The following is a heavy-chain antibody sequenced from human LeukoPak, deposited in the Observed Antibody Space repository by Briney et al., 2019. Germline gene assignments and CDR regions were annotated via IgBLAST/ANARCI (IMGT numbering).Heavy chain of an antibody. CDR1: GLTSSSYA. D-gene: IGHD3-3*01. CDR3: AKDNDFWSGYHFDY. Sequence: GGSLRLSCAASGLTSSSYAMSWVRQAPGKGLEWVSAISGSGGSTYYADSVKGRFTISRDNSKNTLYLQMNSLRAEDTAVYYCAKDNDFWSGYHFDYWGQGTLVTVSS. V-gene: IGHV3-23*01. J-gene: IGHJ4*01. CDR2: ISGSGGST.